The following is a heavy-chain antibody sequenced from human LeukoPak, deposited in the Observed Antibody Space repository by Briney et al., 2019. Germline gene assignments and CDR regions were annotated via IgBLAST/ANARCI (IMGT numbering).Heavy chain of an antibody. CDR1: GGSISSYY. J-gene: IGHJ6*03. CDR3: ARDTVTPRRYYYYYYMDV. CDR2: IYTSGST. Sequence: KPSETLSLTCTVSGGSISSYYWSWIRQPAGKGLEWIGRIYTSGSTNYNPSLKSRVTMSVDTSKNQFSLKLSSVTAADTAVYYCARDTVTPRRYYYYYYMDVWGKGTTVTISS. V-gene: IGHV4-4*07. D-gene: IGHD4-17*01.